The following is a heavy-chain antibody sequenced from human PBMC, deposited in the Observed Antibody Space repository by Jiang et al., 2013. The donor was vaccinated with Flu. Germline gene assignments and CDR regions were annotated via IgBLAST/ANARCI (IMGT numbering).Heavy chain of an antibody. Sequence: QLVESGGGVVQPGRSLKLSCVASGFNFGTHAMHWVRQAPGKGLEWVAVISYDGSFKKSADSVKGRFTISRDISKNMLYLQMDGLRPEDTAMYYCARDAGYSTGWYPGYWGQGTLVTVSS. V-gene: IGHV3-30-3*01. J-gene: IGHJ4*02. D-gene: IGHD6-19*01. CDR1: GFNFGTHA. CDR2: ISYDGSFK. CDR3: ARDAGYSTGWYPGY.